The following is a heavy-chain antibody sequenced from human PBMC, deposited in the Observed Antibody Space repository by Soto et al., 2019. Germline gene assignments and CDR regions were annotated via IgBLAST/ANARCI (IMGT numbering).Heavy chain of an antibody. CDR3: VEGGFHDGFDY. CDR2: ITSSSDRT. CDR1: GFTFSNFA. J-gene: IGHJ4*02. V-gene: IGHV3-23*01. D-gene: IGHD1-1*01. Sequence: GGSLRLSCAASGFTFSNFAMSWVRQAPGKGLEWVSSITSSSDRTYYAASVKGRFTISRDNSKNMQFLQMNSLRVDDTAVYFCVEGGFHDGFDYWGQGTLVTVSS.